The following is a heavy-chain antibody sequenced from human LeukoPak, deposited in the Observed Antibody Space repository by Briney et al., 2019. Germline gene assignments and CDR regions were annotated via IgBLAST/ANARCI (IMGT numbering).Heavy chain of an antibody. CDR1: GFTFDDYG. Sequence: GGSLRLSCAASGFTFDDYGMTWVRQAPGKGLEWVSGINWNGDTIGYADSVKGRFTISRDNAKNSLYLQMNSLRAEDTALYYCARERATLDYCYYMDYWGQGTLVTVSS. CDR2: INWNGDTI. J-gene: IGHJ4*02. CDR3: ARERATLDYCYYMDY. V-gene: IGHV3-20*04. D-gene: IGHD5-12*01.